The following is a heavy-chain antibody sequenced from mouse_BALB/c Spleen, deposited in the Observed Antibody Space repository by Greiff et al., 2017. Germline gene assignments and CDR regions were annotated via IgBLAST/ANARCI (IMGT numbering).Heavy chain of an antibody. CDR3: ARSYYGSSYGFDY. J-gene: IGHJ2*01. CDR2: ISSGSSTI. V-gene: IGHV5-17*02. D-gene: IGHD1-1*01. Sequence: EVMLVESGGGLVQPGGSRKLSCAASGFTFSSFGMHWVRQAPEKGLEWVAYISSGSSTIYYADTVKGRFTISRDNPKNTLFLQMTSLRSEDTAMYYCARSYYGSSYGFDYWGQGTTLTVSS. CDR1: GFTFSSFG.